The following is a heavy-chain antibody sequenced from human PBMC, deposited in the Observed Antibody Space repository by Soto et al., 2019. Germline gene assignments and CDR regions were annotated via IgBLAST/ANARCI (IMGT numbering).Heavy chain of an antibody. V-gene: IGHV1-2*02. CDR1: GYTFTGYY. Sequence: ASVKVSCKASGYTFTGYYMHWVRQAPGQGLEWMGWINPNSGGTNYAQRFQGRVTMTRDTSISTAYMELSSLRSDDTAAYYCARHGSGWDYWGQGTLVTVSS. J-gene: IGHJ4*02. D-gene: IGHD6-19*01. CDR2: INPNSGGT. CDR3: ARHGSGWDY.